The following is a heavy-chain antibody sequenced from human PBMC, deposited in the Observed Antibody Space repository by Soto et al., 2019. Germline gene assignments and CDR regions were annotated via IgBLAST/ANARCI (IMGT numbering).Heavy chain of an antibody. J-gene: IGHJ4*02. CDR1: GFTFTTYG. CDR3: ARKGVSNLDY. D-gene: IGHD2-8*01. CDR2: ISSRTGSSK. V-gene: IGHV3-21*01. Sequence: GGSLRLSCAASGFTFTTYGMNWVRQAPGKGLEWVSFISSRTGSSKEYADSVRGRFTVSRDNAKNSVYLQMNSLRVEDTAVYYCARKGVSNLDYWGQGTLVTVSS.